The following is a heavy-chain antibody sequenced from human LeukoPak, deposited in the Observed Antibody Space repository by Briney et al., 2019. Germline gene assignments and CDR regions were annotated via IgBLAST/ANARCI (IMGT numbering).Heavy chain of an antibody. CDR2: ISYDGSNK. Sequence: GRSLRLSCAASGFTFSSYAMHWVRQAPGKGLEWVAVISYDGSNKYYADSVKGRFTISRDNSKNTLYLQMNSLRAEDTAVYYCARDRASSFDYWGQGTLVTVPS. J-gene: IGHJ4*02. D-gene: IGHD2-21*01. CDR3: ARDRASSFDY. CDR1: GFTFSSYA. V-gene: IGHV3-30-3*01.